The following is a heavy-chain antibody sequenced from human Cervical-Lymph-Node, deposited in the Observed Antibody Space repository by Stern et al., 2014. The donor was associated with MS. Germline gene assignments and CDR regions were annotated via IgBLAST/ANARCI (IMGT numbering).Heavy chain of an antibody. D-gene: IGHD6-19*01. CDR3: AKDRTSSSWGVDY. CDR1: GFNFGDYG. Sequence: EVQLVESGGGLVQPGRSLRLSCAASGFNFGDYGMNWVRQAPGKGLEWVSGISWNSDKIVYAESVKGRFTISRDNAKDSLYLQMDSLRVEDTALYYCAKDRTSSSWGVDYWGQGTLVTVSS. CDR2: ISWNSDKI. J-gene: IGHJ4*02. V-gene: IGHV3-9*01.